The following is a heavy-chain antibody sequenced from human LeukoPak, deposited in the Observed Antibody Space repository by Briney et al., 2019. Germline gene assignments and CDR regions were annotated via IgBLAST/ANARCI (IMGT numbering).Heavy chain of an antibody. V-gene: IGHV4-39*01. J-gene: IGHJ4*02. CDR3: ARHRPAASGSYYAFDY. CDR1: GGSISSSSYY. Sequence: SETLSLTCTVSGGSISSSSYYWGWIRQPPGRGLEWIGSIYYSGSTYYNPSLKSRVTISVDTSKNQFSLKLSSVTAADTAVYYCARHRPAASGSYYAFDYWGQGTLVTVSS. D-gene: IGHD1-26*01. CDR2: IYYSGST.